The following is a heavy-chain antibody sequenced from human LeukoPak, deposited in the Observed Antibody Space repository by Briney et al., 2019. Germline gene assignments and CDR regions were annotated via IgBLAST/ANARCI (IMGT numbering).Heavy chain of an antibody. CDR1: GFTLSYYG. CDR3: ARDADTSGSYWYFDL. CDR2: IWSDGSNE. V-gene: IGHV3-33*01. D-gene: IGHD3-22*01. J-gene: IGHJ2*01. Sequence: GRSLRLSCAASGFTLSYYGMHWVRQAPGKGLEWVALIWSDGSNENYADSVKGRFTISRDTSRNTMYLQMHSLRAEDTAVYYCARDADTSGSYWYFDLWGRGTQVTVSS.